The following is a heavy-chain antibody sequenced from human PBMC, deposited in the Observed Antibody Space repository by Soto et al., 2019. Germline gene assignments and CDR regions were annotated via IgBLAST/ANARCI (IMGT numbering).Heavy chain of an antibody. CDR3: AREARGLGSGFYAV. CDR1: GYTFTDYG. Sequence: QVLLVQSGTEVKQPGASVKVSCQASGYTFTDYGIGRVRQAPGQGLEWMAWISTYNGGTMYARQLQGMDTVSTDTSTRTDYLKLRSLRSDDTAIYYCAREARGLGSGFYAVWGRGVLVTVSS. CDR2: ISTYNGGT. J-gene: IGHJ4*02. V-gene: IGHV1-18*01. D-gene: IGHD6-19*01.